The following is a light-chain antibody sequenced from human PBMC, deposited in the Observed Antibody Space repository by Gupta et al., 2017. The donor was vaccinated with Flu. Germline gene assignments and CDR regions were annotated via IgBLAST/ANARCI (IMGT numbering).Light chain of an antibody. CDR2: SIT. J-gene: IGLJ3*02. CDR1: SNDIGNYSY. Sequence: TITCTGSSNDIGNYSYVSWHQQHAGTAPKLIIYSITERPSGAPERSAGYKSGTTASITSSGHEAEDEASYYRCSYASTYTFVFGGGTKLTVL. CDR3: CSYASTYTFV. V-gene: IGLV2-11*01.